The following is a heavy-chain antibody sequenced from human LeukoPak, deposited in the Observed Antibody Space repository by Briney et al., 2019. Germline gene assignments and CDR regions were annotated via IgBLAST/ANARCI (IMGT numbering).Heavy chain of an antibody. CDR1: GFTFSSYW. D-gene: IGHD5-12*01. Sequence: GGSLRLSCAASGFTFSSYWMHWVRHAPGKGLVWVSRINSDGSRTTYADSVKGRFTISRDNAKNTLFLQMNSLRAEDTAVYYCARGFGYDSRHNWGSGYYYYMDVWGKGTTVTVSS. V-gene: IGHV3-74*01. CDR3: ARGFGYDSRHNWGSGYYYYMDV. CDR2: INSDGSRT. J-gene: IGHJ6*03.